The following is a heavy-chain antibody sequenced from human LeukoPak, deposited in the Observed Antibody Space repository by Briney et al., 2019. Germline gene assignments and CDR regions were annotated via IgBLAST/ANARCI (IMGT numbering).Heavy chain of an antibody. CDR3: AREGRDTAGYFDY. V-gene: IGHV3-53*01. CDR1: GFTVSSIF. Sequence: PGGSLRLSCAASGFTVSSIFMSWVRQAPGKGLEWVSVIYGGGSTYYADSVKGRFTISRDNSKNTLYLQMNSLRAEDTAVYYCAREGRDTAGYFDYWGQGSLVTVSS. J-gene: IGHJ4*02. CDR2: IYGGGST. D-gene: IGHD5-18*01.